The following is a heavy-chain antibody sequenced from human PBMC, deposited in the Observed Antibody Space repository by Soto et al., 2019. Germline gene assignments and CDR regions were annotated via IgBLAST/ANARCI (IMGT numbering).Heavy chain of an antibody. CDR1: GFTFSNYA. J-gene: IGHJ6*02. V-gene: IGHV3-23*01. CDR2: ISGRGGSR. D-gene: IGHD2-21*01. Sequence: PGGSLRLSCAASGFTFSNYAMSWVRQAPGKGLEWVSAISGRGGSRYYADSVKGRFTVSRDNSKNTLYLQMNDLRADDTAVYYCAKRGVIGPTIHDLPYHYYGMDVWGQGTTVTVSS. CDR3: AKRGVIGPTIHDLPYHYYGMDV.